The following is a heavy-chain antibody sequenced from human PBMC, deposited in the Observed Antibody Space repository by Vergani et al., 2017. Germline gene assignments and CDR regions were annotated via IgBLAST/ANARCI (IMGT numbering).Heavy chain of an antibody. CDR2: INPSGGHT. CDR3: ARGDYGILTGHRY. D-gene: IGHD3-9*01. Sequence: QVQVVQSGAEVKKSGASVKVSCKISGYTFSNYYMHWVRQAPGQGLEWMGIINPSGGHTNYAQKFQGRVTMTRDTSTSTVYMELSILRSEDTAIYYCARGDYGILTGHRYWGQRTLVTVSA. J-gene: IGHJ4*02. V-gene: IGHV1-46*03. CDR1: GYTFSNYY.